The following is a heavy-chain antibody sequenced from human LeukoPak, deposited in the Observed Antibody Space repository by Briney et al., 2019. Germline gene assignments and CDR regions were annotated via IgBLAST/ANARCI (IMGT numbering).Heavy chain of an antibody. J-gene: IGHJ6*02. V-gene: IGHV4-39*01. Sequence: SETLSLTCTVSGGSISSSSYYWGWIRQPPGKGLEWIGYIYHSGSTYYNPSLKSRVTISVDTSKNQFSLKLSSVTAADTAVYYCARHLYFYYGMDVWGQGTTVTVSS. CDR3: ARHLYFYYGMDV. CDR1: GGSISSSSYY. CDR2: IYHSGST.